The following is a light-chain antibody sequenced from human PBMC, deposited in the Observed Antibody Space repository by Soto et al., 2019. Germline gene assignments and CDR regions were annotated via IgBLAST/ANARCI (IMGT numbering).Light chain of an antibody. CDR1: HYISTN. V-gene: IGKV1-39*01. Sequence: DIQMTQSPSSLSASVGDRVTISCRASHYISTNLNWYQKKPGKAPKLLIHAASSLHSGVPSRFSGSGSATDFTLTIDSLQPEDFATYYCQQSYSTPPDTFGQGTKLEIQ. CDR3: QQSYSTPPDT. CDR2: AAS. J-gene: IGKJ2*01.